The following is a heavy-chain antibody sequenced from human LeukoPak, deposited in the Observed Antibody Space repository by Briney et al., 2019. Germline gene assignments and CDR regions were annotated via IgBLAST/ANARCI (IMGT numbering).Heavy chain of an antibody. D-gene: IGHD5-24*01. Sequence: PGGYLRLSCAASGFTFSSHAMSWVRQAPGKGLEWVSAISGSGGNTYYADSVKGRFTISRDNSKNTLYLQMNSLRAEDTAVYYCPRRDGYNYGYFDYWGQGTLVTVSS. CDR2: ISGSGGNT. CDR1: GFTFSSHA. V-gene: IGHV3-23*01. CDR3: PRRDGYNYGYFDY. J-gene: IGHJ4*02.